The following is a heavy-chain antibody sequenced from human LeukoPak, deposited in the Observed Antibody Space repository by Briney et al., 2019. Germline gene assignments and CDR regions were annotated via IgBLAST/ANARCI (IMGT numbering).Heavy chain of an antibody. CDR1: GFTFSSYW. Sequence: PGGSLRLSCAASGFTFSSYWMHWVRQAPGKVLVWVSRINGDGSSTSYADSVKGRFTISRDSAKNTLNLQMSSLRAEDTAVYYCARVLRYCSGGNCYSGGLGYMDVWGKGTTVTISS. CDR2: INGDGSST. CDR3: ARVLRYCSGGNCYSGGLGYMDV. J-gene: IGHJ6*03. V-gene: IGHV3-74*01. D-gene: IGHD2-15*01.